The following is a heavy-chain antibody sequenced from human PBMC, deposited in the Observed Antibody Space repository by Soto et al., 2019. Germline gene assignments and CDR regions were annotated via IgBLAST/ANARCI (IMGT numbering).Heavy chain of an antibody. J-gene: IGHJ5*02. Sequence: ASVKVSCKASGYTVTSYDINWVRQATGQGLEWMGWMNPNSGNTGYAQKFRGRVTMTRNTSISTAYMELSSLRSEDTAVYYCARRGISGSYTNWFDPWGQGTLVTVSS. D-gene: IGHD1-26*01. CDR1: GYTVTSYD. CDR2: MNPNSGNT. V-gene: IGHV1-8*01. CDR3: ARRGISGSYTNWFDP.